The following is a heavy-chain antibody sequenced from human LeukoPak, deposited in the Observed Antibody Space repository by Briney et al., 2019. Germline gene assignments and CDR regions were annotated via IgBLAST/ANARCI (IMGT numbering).Heavy chain of an antibody. Sequence: GGSLRLSCAASGFTFSSYAMSWVRQAPGKGLEWVSAISGSGGSTYYADSVKGRFTISRDNSKNTLYLQMNSLRAEDTVVYYCAEDVLGYSYGYFGYWGQGTLVTVSS. CDR3: AEDVLGYSYGYFGY. J-gene: IGHJ4*02. V-gene: IGHV3-23*01. CDR2: ISGSGGST. CDR1: GFTFSSYA. D-gene: IGHD5-18*01.